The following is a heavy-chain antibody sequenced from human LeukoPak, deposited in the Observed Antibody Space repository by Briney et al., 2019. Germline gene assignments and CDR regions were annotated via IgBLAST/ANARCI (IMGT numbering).Heavy chain of an antibody. CDR2: IYYSGST. D-gene: IGHD3-10*01. J-gene: IGHJ4*02. V-gene: IGHV4-39*01. CDR3: ARPPNYYGSGRPGEDY. Sequence: SETLSLTCTVSGGSISSSSYYWGWIRQPPEKRLEWIGSIYYSGSTYYNPSLKSRVTISVDTSKNQFSLKLSSVTAADTAVYYCARPPNYYGSGRPGEDYWGQGTLVTVSS. CDR1: GGSISSSSYY.